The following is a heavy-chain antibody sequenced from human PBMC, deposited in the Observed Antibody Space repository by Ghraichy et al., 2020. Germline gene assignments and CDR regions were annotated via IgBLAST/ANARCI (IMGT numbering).Heavy chain of an antibody. CDR3: AKDSSNWGSPDY. Sequence: GGSLRLSCAASGFTFSSYGMHWVRQAPGKGLEWVAVISYDGSNKYYADSVKGRFTISRDNSKNTLYLQMNSLRAEDTAVYYCAKDSSNWGSPDYWGQGTLVTVSS. CDR1: GFTFSSYG. J-gene: IGHJ4*02. CDR2: ISYDGSNK. D-gene: IGHD7-27*01. V-gene: IGHV3-30*18.